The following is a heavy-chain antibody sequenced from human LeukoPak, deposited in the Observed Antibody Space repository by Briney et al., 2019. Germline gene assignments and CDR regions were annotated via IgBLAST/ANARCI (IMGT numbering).Heavy chain of an antibody. CDR1: GFTFNTYG. J-gene: IGHJ4*02. D-gene: IGHD3-10*01. V-gene: IGHV3-23*01. CDR3: TRGGVDHYGSGTYYLMYYFDH. Sequence: GGSLRLSCAASGFTFNTYGMSWVRQAPGKGLEWVSGISGSGGATYYADSVKGRFTVSRDDPHNTLYLQMNSVRAEDTAVYFCTRGGVDHYGSGTYYLMYYFDHWGQGALVTVSS. CDR2: ISGSGGAT.